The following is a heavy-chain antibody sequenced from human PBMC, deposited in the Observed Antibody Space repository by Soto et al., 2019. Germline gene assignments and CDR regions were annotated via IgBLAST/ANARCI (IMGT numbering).Heavy chain of an antibody. Sequence: GASVKVSCKASGCTFSSYAISWVRQAPGQGLEWMGGIIPIFGTANYAQKFQGRVTITADESTSTAYMELSSLRSEDTAVYYCARVSGSYDNWFDPWGQGTLVTVSS. D-gene: IGHD1-26*01. CDR2: IIPIFGTA. CDR3: ARVSGSYDNWFDP. CDR1: GCTFSSYA. J-gene: IGHJ5*02. V-gene: IGHV1-69*13.